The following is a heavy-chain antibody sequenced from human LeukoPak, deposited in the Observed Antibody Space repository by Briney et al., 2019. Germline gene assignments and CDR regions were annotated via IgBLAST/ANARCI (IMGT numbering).Heavy chain of an antibody. J-gene: IGHJ5*02. CDR2: MNPNSGNT. V-gene: IGHV1-8*01. CDR3: ARNTYYYDSSGSSIENWFDP. Sequence: ASVKVSCKASGYTFTSYDINWVRQATGQGLEWMGWMNPNSGNTGYAQKFQGRVNMTRNTSISTAYMELSSLRSEDTAVYYCARNTYYYDSSGSSIENWFDPWGQGTLVTVSS. D-gene: IGHD3-22*01. CDR1: GYTFTSYD.